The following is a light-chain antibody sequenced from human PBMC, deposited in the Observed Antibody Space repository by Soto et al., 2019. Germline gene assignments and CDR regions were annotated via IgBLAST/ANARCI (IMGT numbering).Light chain of an antibody. CDR1: SSNIGSNT. J-gene: IGLJ2*01. Sequence: QAVVTQPPSASGTPGQRVTISCSGSSSNIGSNTVNWYQQLPGTAPKLLIYSNSQRPSGVPDRFSGSKSGTSASLAISGLQSEDEADYYCAAWDYSLNGVIFGGGTKVTVL. V-gene: IGLV1-44*01. CDR2: SNS. CDR3: AAWDYSLNGVI.